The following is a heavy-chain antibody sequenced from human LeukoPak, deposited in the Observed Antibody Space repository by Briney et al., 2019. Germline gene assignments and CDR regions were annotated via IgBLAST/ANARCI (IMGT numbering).Heavy chain of an antibody. D-gene: IGHD3-22*01. CDR3: ARGGGITMIVVVITDYYFDY. CDR2: IYYSGST. V-gene: IGHV4-39*07. Sequence: SETLSLTCTVSGGSISSSSYYWGWIRQPPGKGLEWIGSIYYSGSTYYNPSLKSRVTISVETSKNQFSLKLSSVTAADTAVYYCARGGGITMIVVVITDYYFDYWGQGTLVTVSS. J-gene: IGHJ4*02. CDR1: GGSISSSSYY.